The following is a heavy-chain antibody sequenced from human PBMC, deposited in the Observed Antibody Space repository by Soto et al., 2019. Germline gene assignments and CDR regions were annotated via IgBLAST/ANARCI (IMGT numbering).Heavy chain of an antibody. CDR2: IYYSGST. J-gene: IGHJ5*02. CDR1: GGSISSYY. Sequence: QVQLQESGPGLVKPSETLSLTCTVSGGSISSYYWSWIRQPPGKGLEWIGYIYYSGSTNYNPSLKSRVTIPVDTSKNQFSLKLSSVTAADTAVYYCARGDIVVVTAAIQGANWFDPWGQGTLVTVSS. D-gene: IGHD2-2*01. V-gene: IGHV4-59*01. CDR3: ARGDIVVVTAAIQGANWFDP.